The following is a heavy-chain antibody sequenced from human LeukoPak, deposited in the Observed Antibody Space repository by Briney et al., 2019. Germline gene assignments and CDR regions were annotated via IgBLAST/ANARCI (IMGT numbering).Heavy chain of an antibody. CDR1: GFTFSSYW. Sequence: PGGSLRLSCAASGFTFSSYWMSWVRQAPGKGLEWVANIKQDGSEKYYVDSVRGRFTISRDNAKNSLYLQMNSLRAEDTAVYYCARDGVPAATNYYYYYYMDVWGKGTTVTVSS. D-gene: IGHD2-2*01. CDR2: IKQDGSEK. CDR3: ARDGVPAATNYYYYYYMDV. V-gene: IGHV3-7*01. J-gene: IGHJ6*03.